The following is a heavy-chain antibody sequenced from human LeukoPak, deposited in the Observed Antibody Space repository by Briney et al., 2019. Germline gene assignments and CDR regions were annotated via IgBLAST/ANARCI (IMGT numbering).Heavy chain of an antibody. CDR2: ISFDGNNK. D-gene: IGHD6-19*01. J-gene: IGHJ4*02. V-gene: IGHV3-30-3*01. CDR1: GFIFSNA. Sequence: GRSLRLSCAASGFIFSNAMHWVRRAPGKGLEWVAVISFDGNNKYYADSVKGRFTLSRDNSKNTLYLQMNSLRVEDTAVYYCARVSAVAGTFPDYFNYWGQGTLVTVSS. CDR3: ARVSAVAGTFPDYFNY.